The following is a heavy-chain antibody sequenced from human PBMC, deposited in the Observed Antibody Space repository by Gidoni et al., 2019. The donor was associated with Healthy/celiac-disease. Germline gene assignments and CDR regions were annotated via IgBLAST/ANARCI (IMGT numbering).Heavy chain of an antibody. V-gene: IGHV3-30-3*01. D-gene: IGHD6-13*01. J-gene: IGHJ3*02. Sequence: QVQLVESGGGVVQPGRSLRLSCAASGFTFSSYAMHWVRQAPGKGLEWVAVISYDGSNKYYADSVKGRFTISRDNSKNTLYLQMNSLRDEDTAVYYCARDSLAAAGTFRDAFDIWGQGTMVTVSS. CDR2: ISYDGSNK. CDR3: ARDSLAAAGTFRDAFDI. CDR1: GFTFSSYA.